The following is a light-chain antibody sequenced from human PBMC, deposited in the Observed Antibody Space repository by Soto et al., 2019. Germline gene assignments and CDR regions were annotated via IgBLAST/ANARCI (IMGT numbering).Light chain of an antibody. CDR3: QQYNSYWT. CDR2: DAS. CDR1: QSIISC. Sequence: DIQMTQSPSTLSASVGDRVTITCRASQSIISCLAWYQQKPGKAPKLLIYDASSLESGVPSRFSGSGSGTEFTLTISSLQPDDFATYYCQQYNSYWTFGQGTKVEIK. V-gene: IGKV1-5*01. J-gene: IGKJ1*01.